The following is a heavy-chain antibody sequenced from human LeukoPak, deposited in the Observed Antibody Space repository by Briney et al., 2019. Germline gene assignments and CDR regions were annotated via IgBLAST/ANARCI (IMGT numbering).Heavy chain of an antibody. D-gene: IGHD5-24*01. Sequence: GGSLRLSCAASGFTFSSYGMHWVRRAPGKGLEWVAVIWYDGGNKYYADSVKGRFTISRDNSKNTLYLQMNSLRAEDTAVYYCARDDGDGYNYGFFDYWGQGTLVTVSS. CDR1: GFTFSSYG. J-gene: IGHJ4*02. V-gene: IGHV3-33*01. CDR2: IWYDGGNK. CDR3: ARDDGDGYNYGFFDY.